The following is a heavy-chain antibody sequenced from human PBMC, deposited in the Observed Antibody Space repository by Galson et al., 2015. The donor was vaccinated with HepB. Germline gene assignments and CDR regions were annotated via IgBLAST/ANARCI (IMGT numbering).Heavy chain of an antibody. V-gene: IGHV3-15*01. Sequence: SLRLSCAASGITFSNVWMNWVRQAPGKGLEWVGRIKSKTDGGTKDYAAPVKGRFTISRDDSENTLYLQTNSLKTEDTAVYYCTTQSYYYGLDVWGQGTSVTVSS. J-gene: IGHJ6*02. CDR2: IKSKTDGGTK. CDR1: GITFSNVW. CDR3: TTQSYYYGLDV.